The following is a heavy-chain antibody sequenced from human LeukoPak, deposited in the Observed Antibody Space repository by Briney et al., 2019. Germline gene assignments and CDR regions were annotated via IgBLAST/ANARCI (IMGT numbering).Heavy chain of an antibody. V-gene: IGHV3-74*01. CDR1: GFTFSDYW. CDR3: ASGNSHAFDI. CDR2: VDLAGEYT. Sequence: GGSQRPSCAASGFTFSDYWMHWVRQAPGKGLMWVSSVDLAGEYTTYADSVKGRFTISRDNAKDTLYLQMNSLRAEDTAVYYCASGNSHAFDIWGQGTMVTVSS. J-gene: IGHJ3*02.